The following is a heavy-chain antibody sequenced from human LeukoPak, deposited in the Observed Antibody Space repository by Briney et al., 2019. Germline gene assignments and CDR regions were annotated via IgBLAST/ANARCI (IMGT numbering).Heavy chain of an antibody. CDR2: MSDTGSDI. CDR3: AKDLVTWASGNWYFDL. D-gene: IGHD2-21*02. V-gene: IGHV3-23*01. CDR1: GFTFRSYG. J-gene: IGHJ2*01. Sequence: GGSLRLSCAASGFTFRSYGMSWVRQAPGKGLQWVSTMSDTGSDIHHADSVKGRFTISRDNSKNTLYLQMNSLRAEDTAVYYCAKDLVTWASGNWYFDLWGRGTLVTVSS.